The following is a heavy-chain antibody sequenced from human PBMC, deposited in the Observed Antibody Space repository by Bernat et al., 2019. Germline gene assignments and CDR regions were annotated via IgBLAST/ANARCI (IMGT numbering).Heavy chain of an antibody. CDR3: AEVYYGMDV. V-gene: IGHV3-48*01. CDR1: GFTFSSYG. Sequence: EVQLVESGGGVVQPGGSLRLSCAASGFTFSSYGMNWVRQAPGKGLEWVADISSSSSTIYYADSVKGRFTISRDNAKNTLYLQMNSLRAEDTAVYYCAEVYYGMDVWGKGTTVTVSS. CDR2: ISSSSSTI. J-gene: IGHJ6*04.